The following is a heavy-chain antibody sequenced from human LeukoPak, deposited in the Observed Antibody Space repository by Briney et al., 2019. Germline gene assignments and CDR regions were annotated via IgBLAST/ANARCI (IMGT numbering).Heavy chain of an antibody. CDR1: GFTFSSYA. D-gene: IGHD2-2*01. Sequence: GGSLRLSCAASGFTFSSYAMHWVRQAPGKGLEWVAVISYDGSNKYYADSVKGRFTISRDNSKNTLYLQMNSLRAEDTAVYYCARNYCSSTSCYWYGVYYHSYGMDVWGKGTTVTVSS. J-gene: IGHJ6*04. CDR3: ARNYCSSTSCYWYGVYYHSYGMDV. V-gene: IGHV3-30-3*01. CDR2: ISYDGSNK.